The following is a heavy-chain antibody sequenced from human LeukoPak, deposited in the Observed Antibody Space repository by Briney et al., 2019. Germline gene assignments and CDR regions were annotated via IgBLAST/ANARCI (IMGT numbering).Heavy chain of an antibody. CDR2: ITWNGGST. D-gene: IGHD1-7*01. V-gene: IGHV3-20*04. CDR1: GFSFNDYG. Sequence: PGGSLRLSCAASGFSFNDYGMSWVRRAPGQGPEWVSGITWNGGSTDYAASVKGRFTISRDNSKNTLYLQMNSLRAEDTAVYYCARHHERDQDWNYESVDYWGQGTLVTVSS. CDR3: ARHHERDQDWNYESVDY. J-gene: IGHJ4*02.